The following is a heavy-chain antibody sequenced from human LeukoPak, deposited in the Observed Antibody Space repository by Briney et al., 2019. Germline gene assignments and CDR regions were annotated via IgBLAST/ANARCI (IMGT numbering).Heavy chain of an antibody. J-gene: IGHJ5*02. Sequence: SETLSLTCAVSGGSVSSGSYYWSWIRQPPGKGLEWIGYIYYSGSTNYNPSLKSRVTISVDTSKNQFSLKLSSVTAADTAVYYCAREHSWQLGYWFDPWGQGTLVTVSS. CDR3: AREHSWQLGYWFDP. V-gene: IGHV4-61*01. CDR1: GGSVSSGSYY. D-gene: IGHD6-13*01. CDR2: IYYSGST.